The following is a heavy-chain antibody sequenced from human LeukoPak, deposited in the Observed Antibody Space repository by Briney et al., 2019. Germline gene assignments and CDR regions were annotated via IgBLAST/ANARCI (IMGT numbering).Heavy chain of an antibody. CDR2: VGISSGNT. Sequence: GGSLRLSCAASGFTFIDYSMNWVRQAPEKGLEWISYVGISSGNTKYADSVKGRFTISGDSAKNSVFLQMNSLRVEDTAVYYCARDHRYAFDNWGQGTLVTVSS. J-gene: IGHJ4*02. D-gene: IGHD5-12*01. V-gene: IGHV3-48*04. CDR1: GFTFIDYS. CDR3: ARDHRYAFDN.